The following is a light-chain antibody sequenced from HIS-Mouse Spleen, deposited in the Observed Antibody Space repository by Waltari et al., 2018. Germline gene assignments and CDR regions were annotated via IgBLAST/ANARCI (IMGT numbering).Light chain of an antibody. V-gene: IGLV2-8*01. CDR1: SSDVGGYNY. CDR3: SSYAGSNIVV. J-gene: IGLJ2*01. Sequence: QSALTQPPSASGSPGQSVTISCTGTSSDVGGYNYVSWYQQHPGKAPKLMIYEVSKRPSGVHDRCSGSKSGNTASLTVSGLQAEDEADYYCSSYAGSNIVVFGGGTKLTVL. CDR2: EVS.